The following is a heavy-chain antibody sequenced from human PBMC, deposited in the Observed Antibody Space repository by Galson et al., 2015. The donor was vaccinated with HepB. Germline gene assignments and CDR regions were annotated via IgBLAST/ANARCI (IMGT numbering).Heavy chain of an antibody. CDR3: AITANWGDYYYGMDV. V-gene: IGHV1-69*06. J-gene: IGHJ6*02. CDR1: GGTFSSYA. Sequence: SVTVSCKASGGTFSSYAISWVRQAPGQGLEWMGGIIPIFGTANYAQKFQGRVTITADKSTSTAYMELSSLRSEDTAVYYCAITANWGDYYYGMDVWGQGTTVTVSS. D-gene: IGHD7-27*01. CDR2: IIPIFGTA.